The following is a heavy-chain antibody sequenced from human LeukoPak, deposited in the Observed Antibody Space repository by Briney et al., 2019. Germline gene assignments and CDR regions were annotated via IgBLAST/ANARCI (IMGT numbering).Heavy chain of an antibody. CDR2: IYYSGST. CDR1: GGSISSSSYY. Sequence: LLETLSLTCTVSGGSISSSSYYWGWIRQPPGKGLEWIGSIYYSGSTYYNPSLKSRVTISVDTSKNQFSLKLSSVTAADTAVYYCARVMVEAGYSSSWYDKNWFDPWGQGTLVTVSS. V-gene: IGHV4-39*07. J-gene: IGHJ5*02. D-gene: IGHD6-13*01. CDR3: ARVMVEAGYSSSWYDKNWFDP.